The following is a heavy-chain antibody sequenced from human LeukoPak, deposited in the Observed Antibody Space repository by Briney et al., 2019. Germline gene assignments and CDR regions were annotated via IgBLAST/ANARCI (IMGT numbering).Heavy chain of an antibody. D-gene: IGHD5-12*01. CDR2: IYPGDSDT. V-gene: IGHV5-51*01. J-gene: IGHJ3*02. CDR3: ARAGWIVATTATQDAFDI. CDR1: GYSFTSYW. Sequence: GESLKTSCKGSGYSFTSYWIGWVLQMPGKGLEWMVIIYPGDSDTRYSPSFQGQVTISADKSISTAYLQWSSLKASDTAMYYCARAGWIVATTATQDAFDIWGQGTMVTVSS.